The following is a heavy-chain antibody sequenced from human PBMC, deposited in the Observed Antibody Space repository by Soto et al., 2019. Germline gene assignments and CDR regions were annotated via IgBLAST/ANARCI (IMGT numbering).Heavy chain of an antibody. D-gene: IGHD3-16*01. CDR3: FGGNGGPQ. J-gene: IGHJ4*02. V-gene: IGHV3-7*03. CDR1: DFTFRNSW. CDR2: IKPDGGAT. Sequence: PGGSLRLSCATSDFTFRNSWINWVRQAPGKGLEWVANIKPDGGATNYVDSVKGRFTISRDNVRNSASLQMNSLRVEDTAVYFCFGGNGGPQWGQGTLVTGSS.